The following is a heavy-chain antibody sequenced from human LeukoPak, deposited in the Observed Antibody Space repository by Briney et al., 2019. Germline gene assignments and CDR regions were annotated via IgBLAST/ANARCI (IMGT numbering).Heavy chain of an antibody. CDR3: ARDQRPYNWFDP. Sequence: GGSLRLSCAASGFTFIDYYMSGIRQAPGKGLEWVSYISSSGSTIYYAHSVKGRFTISRDNAKNSLYLQMNSLRAEDTAVYYCARDQRPYNWFDPWGQGTLVTVSS. CDR2: ISSSGSTI. V-gene: IGHV3-11*01. J-gene: IGHJ5*02. CDR1: GFTFIDYY.